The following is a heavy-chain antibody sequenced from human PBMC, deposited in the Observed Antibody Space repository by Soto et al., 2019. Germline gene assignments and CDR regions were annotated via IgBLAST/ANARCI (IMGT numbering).Heavy chain of an antibody. Sequence: QVHLVQSGAEVKKPGASVKVSCQASGYAFTTYGITWVRQAPGQGLEWMGWISAHNGNTNYAQKLQGRVTVTRDTSTCTAYMELRSLRSDDMAVYYCARGRYGDYWGQGALVTVSS. D-gene: IGHD1-1*01. CDR2: ISAHNGNT. V-gene: IGHV1-18*03. J-gene: IGHJ4*02. CDR3: ARGRYGDY. CDR1: GYAFTTYG.